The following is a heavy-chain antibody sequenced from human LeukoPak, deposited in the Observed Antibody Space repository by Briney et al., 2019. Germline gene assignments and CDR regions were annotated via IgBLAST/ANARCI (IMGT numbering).Heavy chain of an antibody. V-gene: IGHV3-23*01. CDR3: ARGPRSYGDYFDY. Sequence: PGGSLRLSCAASGFIFSSYAMSWVRQAPGKGLEWVSAISGSGGSTFYADSVKGRFTISRDNAKNSLYLQMNSLRAEDTAIYYCARGPRSYGDYFDYWGQGTLVTVSS. CDR2: ISGSGGST. D-gene: IGHD4-17*01. CDR1: GFIFSSYA. J-gene: IGHJ4*02.